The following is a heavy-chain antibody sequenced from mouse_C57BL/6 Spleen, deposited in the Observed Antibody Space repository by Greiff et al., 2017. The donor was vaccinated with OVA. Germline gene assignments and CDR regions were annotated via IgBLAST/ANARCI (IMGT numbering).Heavy chain of an antibody. CDR1: GFSLTSYG. CDR3: AKEGGYDYSMDY. V-gene: IGHV2-5*01. CDR2: IWRGGST. Sequence: VKLMESGPGLVQPSQRLSITCTVSGFSLTSYGVHWVRQSPGKGLEWMGVIWRGGSTDYNAAFMSRLSITKDNSKSQVFFKMNSLQADDTAIDYCAKEGGYDYSMDYWGQGTSVTVSS. D-gene: IGHD2-4*01. J-gene: IGHJ4*01.